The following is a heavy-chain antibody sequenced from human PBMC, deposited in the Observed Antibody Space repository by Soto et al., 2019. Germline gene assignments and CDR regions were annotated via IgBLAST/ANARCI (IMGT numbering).Heavy chain of an antibody. D-gene: IGHD6-19*01. Sequence: EVQLVESGGGLVQPGGSLRLSCAASGFIFSTHCMTWARQGPGKGLEWLATIKPDGGVAYYEDSVKGRFTISRDNAKNSLYLQMNSLRDDDTAVYYCANDGGWHFGYWGQGTRVTVSS. V-gene: IGHV3-7*01. CDR1: GFIFSTHC. CDR3: ANDGGWHFGY. CDR2: IKPDGGVA. J-gene: IGHJ4*01.